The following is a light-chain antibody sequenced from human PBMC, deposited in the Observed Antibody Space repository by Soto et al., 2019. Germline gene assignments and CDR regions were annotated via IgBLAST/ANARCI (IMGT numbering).Light chain of an antibody. V-gene: IGKV3-20*01. CDR1: QSVSSSY. CDR3: QQYGSSPGFT. Sequence: EIVLTQSPGTLSLSPGERATLSCRASQSVSSSYLAWYQQKPGQAPRLLIYGASSRATGIPDRFSGSGSGTDFTLTSSRLEPEDCAVYYCQQYGSSPGFTFGPGTKVDIK. J-gene: IGKJ3*01. CDR2: GAS.